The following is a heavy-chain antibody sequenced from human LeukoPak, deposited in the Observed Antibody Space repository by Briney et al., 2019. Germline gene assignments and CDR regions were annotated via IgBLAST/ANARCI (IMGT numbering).Heavy chain of an antibody. CDR3: ARVGYTSSWSNFDY. CDR2: INPNGGDT. J-gene: IGHJ4*02. D-gene: IGHD6-13*01. Sequence: ASVKVSCKASGYNFPAYFMHWVRQPPGQGLEWMGRINPNGGDTNYAQKFQGRVTMARDTSISTAYMELSSLRSDDTAVYYCARVGYTSSWSNFDYWGQGTLVTVSS. CDR1: GYNFPAYF. V-gene: IGHV1-2*06.